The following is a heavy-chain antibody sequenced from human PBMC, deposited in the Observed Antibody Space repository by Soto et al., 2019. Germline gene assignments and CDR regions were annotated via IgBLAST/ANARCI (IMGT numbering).Heavy chain of an antibody. CDR1: GFTFSDHY. Sequence: GSLSLSCAALGFTFSDHYMDWVRQAPGKGLEWVGRIINKANSYTTEYAASVKGRFTISRDDSKNLLFLQMFSLKTEDTAVYYCSRAGILTTPYYFDYWGQGTLVTVSS. CDR3: SRAGILTTPYYFDY. J-gene: IGHJ4*01. D-gene: IGHD2-21*01. CDR2: IINKANSYTT. V-gene: IGHV3-72*01.